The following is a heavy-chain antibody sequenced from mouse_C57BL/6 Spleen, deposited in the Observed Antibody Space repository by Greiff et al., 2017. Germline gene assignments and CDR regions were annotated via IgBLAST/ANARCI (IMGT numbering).Heavy chain of an antibody. CDR2: INPSTGGT. CDR1: GYSFTGYY. D-gene: IGHD4-1*02. CDR3: ARWTTGVAY. Sequence: EVKLMESGPELVKPGASVKISCKASGYSFTGYYMNWVKQSPEKSLEWIGEINPSTGGTTYNQKFKAKATLTVDKSSSTAYMQLKSLTSEDSAVYYCARWTTGVAYWGQETLVTVSA. V-gene: IGHV1-42*01. J-gene: IGHJ3*01.